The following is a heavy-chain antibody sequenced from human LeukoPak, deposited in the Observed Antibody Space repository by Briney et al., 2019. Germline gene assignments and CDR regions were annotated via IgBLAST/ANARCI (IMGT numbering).Heavy chain of an antibody. V-gene: IGHV3-15*01. CDR3: TTGFANTNFYDSSGYFRYDAFDI. Sequence: GGSLRLSCAASGFTFSNAWMSWVRQAPGKGLEWVGRIKSKTDDGTTDYAAPVKRRFTISRDDSKNTLYLQMNSLKTEDTAVYYCTTGFANTNFYDSSGYFRYDAFDIWGQGTMVTVSS. CDR2: IKSKTDDGTT. J-gene: IGHJ3*02. CDR1: GFTFSNAW. D-gene: IGHD3-22*01.